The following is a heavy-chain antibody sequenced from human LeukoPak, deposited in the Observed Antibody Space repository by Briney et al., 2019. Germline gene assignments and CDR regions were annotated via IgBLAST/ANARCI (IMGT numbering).Heavy chain of an antibody. V-gene: IGHV4-39*07. CDR1: GGSISSSSYY. CDR3: ASTPMYYDFWSGHERNFDY. CDR2: IYHSGST. J-gene: IGHJ4*02. Sequence: PSETLSLTCTVSGGSISSSSYYWGWIRQPPGKGLEWIGSIYHSGSTYYNPSLKSRVTISVDTSKNQFSLKLSSVTAADTAVYYCASTPMYYDFWSGHERNFDYWGQGTLVTVSS. D-gene: IGHD3-3*01.